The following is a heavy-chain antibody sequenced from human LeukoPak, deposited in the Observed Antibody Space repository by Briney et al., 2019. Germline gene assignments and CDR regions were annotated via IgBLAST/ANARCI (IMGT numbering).Heavy chain of an antibody. CDR1: GFTFSSYA. D-gene: IGHD3-9*01. Sequence: GGSLRLSCAASGFTFSSYAMSWVRQAPGKGLEWVSAISGSGGSTYYADSVKGRFTIPRDNSKNTLYLQMNSLRAEDTAVYYCAKGGSGYYDILTGYFRPDYWGQGTLVTVSS. V-gene: IGHV3-23*01. CDR2: ISGSGGST. CDR3: AKGGSGYYDILTGYFRPDY. J-gene: IGHJ4*02.